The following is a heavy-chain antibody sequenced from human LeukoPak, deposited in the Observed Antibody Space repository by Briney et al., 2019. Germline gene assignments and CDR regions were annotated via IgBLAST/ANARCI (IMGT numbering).Heavy chain of an antibody. Sequence: QPGASLRLSCAASGFTVSIYAMSWVRQAPGKGLAWVSGLNEDGGYTYYADSVQGRFTNSRDNSENTLYLQMSSLRAEDTVIYYCVRDFSCSGGSCPLFDSWGQGTLVSVSS. D-gene: IGHD2-15*01. V-gene: IGHV3-23*01. CDR1: GFTVSIYA. CDR3: VRDFSCSGGSCPLFDS. CDR2: LNEDGGYT. J-gene: IGHJ4*02.